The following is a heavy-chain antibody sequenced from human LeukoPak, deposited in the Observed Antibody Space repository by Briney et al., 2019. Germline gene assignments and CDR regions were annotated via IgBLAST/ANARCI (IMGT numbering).Heavy chain of an antibody. CDR2: INHSGRT. V-gene: IGHV4-34*01. CDR3: ARGWFGVYGMDV. Sequence: SVTLSLTCAVYGGSFSGNYWSWSRQPPGKGLEWIGEINHSGRTNYNRSLKSRVTISVDTSKNQFSLKRSSVTAADTAVYYCARGWFGVYGMDVWGQGTTVTVSS. J-gene: IGHJ6*02. CDR1: GGSFSGNY. D-gene: IGHD3-10*01.